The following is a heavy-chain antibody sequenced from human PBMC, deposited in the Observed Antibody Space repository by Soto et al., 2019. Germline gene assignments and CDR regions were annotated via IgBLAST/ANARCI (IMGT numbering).Heavy chain of an antibody. V-gene: IGHV1-69*13. CDR1: GGTFSSYA. CDR2: IIPIFGTA. J-gene: IGHJ6*02. D-gene: IGHD6-13*01. CDR3: ASPRRYSSSWYYYYYYGMDV. Sequence: SVKVSCKASGGTFSSYAISWVRQAPGQGLEWMGGIIPIFGTANYAQKFQGRVTITADESTSTAYMELSSLRSEDTAVYYCASPRRYSSSWYYYYYYGMDVWGQGTTVTVSS.